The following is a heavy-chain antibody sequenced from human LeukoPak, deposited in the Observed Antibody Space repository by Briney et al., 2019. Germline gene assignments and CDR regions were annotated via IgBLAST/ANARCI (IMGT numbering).Heavy chain of an antibody. CDR2: IYPSDSDT. J-gene: IGHJ4*02. CDR1: GYSFTNYW. Sequence: GESLKISCKGSGYSFTNYWIAWVRQMPGKGLEWMGIIYPSDSDTRYNPSFQGQVTISVDKSISTAYLRWSSLKASDTAMYYCARRADLTSTDYWGQGTLVTASS. D-gene: IGHD3-9*01. CDR3: ARRADLTSTDY. V-gene: IGHV5-51*01.